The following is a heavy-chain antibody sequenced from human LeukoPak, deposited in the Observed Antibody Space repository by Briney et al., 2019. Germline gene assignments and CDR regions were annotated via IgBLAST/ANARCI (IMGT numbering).Heavy chain of an antibody. J-gene: IGHJ6*02. V-gene: IGHV3-21*01. Sequence: GGSLRLSCAASGFTFSSYSINWVRQAPGKGLEWVSSISSSSSYIYYADSVKGRFTISRDNAKNSLYLQMNSLRAEDTAVYYCARDGGYNYCMDVWGQGTTVTVSS. CDR2: ISSSSSYI. D-gene: IGHD2-2*02. CDR1: GFTFSSYS. CDR3: ARDGGYNYCMDV.